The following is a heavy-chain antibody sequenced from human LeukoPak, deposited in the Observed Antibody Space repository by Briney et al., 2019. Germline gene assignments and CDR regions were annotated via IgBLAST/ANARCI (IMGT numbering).Heavy chain of an antibody. CDR3: ARGGGYSGYLFYFDS. V-gene: IGHV3-23*01. D-gene: IGHD5-12*01. CDR2: ITGSGSGT. CDR1: GFTFSTYW. J-gene: IGHJ4*02. Sequence: GGSLRLSCAASGFTFSTYWMSWVRQAPGKGLEWVSGITGSGSGTYYADSVKGRFTISRDNSKNPLFLQMHSLSAEDTAVFYCARGGGYSGYLFYFDSWGQGTLVSVSS.